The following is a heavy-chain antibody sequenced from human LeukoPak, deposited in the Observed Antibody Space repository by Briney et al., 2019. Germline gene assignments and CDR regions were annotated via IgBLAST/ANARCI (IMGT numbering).Heavy chain of an antibody. Sequence: GGSLRLSCAASGFTFSSYWMHWVRQAPGKGLVWVSRINGDGSSITYADSVKGRFTISRDNAKNTLYLQMNSLRVEDTAVYFCAREGRVSGYDFDCWGQGTLVTVSS. CDR1: GFTFSSYW. CDR3: AREGRVSGYDFDC. CDR2: INGDGSSI. V-gene: IGHV3-74*03. D-gene: IGHD5-12*01. J-gene: IGHJ4*02.